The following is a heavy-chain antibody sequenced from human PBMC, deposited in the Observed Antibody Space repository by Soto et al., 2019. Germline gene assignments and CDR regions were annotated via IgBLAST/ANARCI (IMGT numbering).Heavy chain of an antibody. J-gene: IGHJ4*02. D-gene: IGHD2-15*01. CDR3: AKDLLVAAMNGAVDY. Sequence: QVQLVESGGGVVQPGRSPRLSCAASGFTFSSYGMHWVRQAPGKGLEWVAVISYDGSNKYYADSVKGRFTISRDNSKNTLYLQMNSLRAEDTAVYYCAKDLLVAAMNGAVDYWGQGTLVTVSS. CDR2: ISYDGSNK. CDR1: GFTFSSYG. V-gene: IGHV3-30*18.